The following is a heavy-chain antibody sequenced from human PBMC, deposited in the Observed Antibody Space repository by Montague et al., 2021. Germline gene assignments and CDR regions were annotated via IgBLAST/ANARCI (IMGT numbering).Heavy chain of an antibody. J-gene: IGHJ2*01. CDR3: ARGPLVLQRFFENLYSRIWHLDV. Sequence: SETLSLTCTVSGGSISSSSYYWGWIRQPPGKGLEWIGSIYYSGSTYYNPSLKSRVNLSVDTSKNQFSLKLTSVTAADTAVYYCARGPLVLQRFFENLYSRIWHLDVWGRGTLATVSS. CDR1: GGSISSSSYY. D-gene: IGHD3-3*01. V-gene: IGHV4-39*07. CDR2: IYYSGST.